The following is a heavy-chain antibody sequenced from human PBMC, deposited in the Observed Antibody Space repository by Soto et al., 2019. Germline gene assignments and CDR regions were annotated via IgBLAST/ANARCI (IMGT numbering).Heavy chain of an antibody. Sequence: ASVKVSCKASGGTFSSYAISWVRQAPGQGLEWMGGIIPIFGTANYAQKFQGRVTITADEPTSTAYMELSSLRSEDTAVYYCASYGGNNPYYGMDVWGQGTTVTVSS. V-gene: IGHV1-69*13. CDR2: IIPIFGTA. CDR3: ASYGGNNPYYGMDV. J-gene: IGHJ6*02. D-gene: IGHD2-15*01. CDR1: GGTFSSYA.